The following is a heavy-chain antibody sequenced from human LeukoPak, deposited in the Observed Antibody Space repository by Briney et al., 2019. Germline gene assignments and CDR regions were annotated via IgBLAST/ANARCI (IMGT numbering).Heavy chain of an antibody. V-gene: IGHV3-30*18. CDR3: AKDHFDSSGCPDY. J-gene: IGHJ4*02. CDR2: ISYDGSNK. Sequence: GGSLRLSCAASGFAFSTYGMHWVRQAPGKGVEWVAVISYDGSNKFYAGSVKGRFTISRDNSHNTLYLQMNSLRAEDTAVYYCAKDHFDSSGCPDYWGQGTLVTVSS. D-gene: IGHD3-22*01. CDR1: GFAFSTYG.